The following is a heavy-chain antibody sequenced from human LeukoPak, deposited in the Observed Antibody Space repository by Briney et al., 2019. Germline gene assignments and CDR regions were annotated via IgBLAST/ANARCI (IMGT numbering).Heavy chain of an antibody. J-gene: IGHJ5*02. CDR2: IYHTGDT. V-gene: IGHV4-30-4*01. D-gene: IGHD4-17*01. CDR3: AGDQGDYGDYGWFDP. Sequence: SETLSLTCTVSGGSVSSGDYYWSWIRQPPGKGPEWIGYIYHTGDTYYNPSLKSRATISVDTAKNQFSLRLSFVTATDTAVYFCAGDQGDYGDYGWFDPWGQETQVTVSS. CDR1: GGSVSSGDYY.